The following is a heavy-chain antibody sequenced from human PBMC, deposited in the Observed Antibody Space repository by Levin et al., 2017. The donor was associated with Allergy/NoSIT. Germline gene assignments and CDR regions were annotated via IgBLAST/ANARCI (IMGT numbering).Heavy chain of an antibody. V-gene: IGHV3-23*01. Sequence: PGGSLRLSCAASGFTFSSYAMSWVRQAPGKGLEWVSTISISGASTYYTNSVKGRFTISRDNSKSTLYLQMNSLRAEDAAKYYCAKTAIQGDYYDGSGYGGPDNWFDPWGQGTLVTVSS. CDR2: ISISGAST. CDR1: GFTFSSYA. J-gene: IGHJ5*02. CDR3: AKTAIQGDYYDGSGYGGPDNWFDP. D-gene: IGHD3-22*01.